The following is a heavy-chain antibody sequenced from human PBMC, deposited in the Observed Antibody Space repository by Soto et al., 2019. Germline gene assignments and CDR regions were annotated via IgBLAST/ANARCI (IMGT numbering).Heavy chain of an antibody. V-gene: IGHV3-7*01. J-gene: IGHJ4*02. D-gene: IGHD1-1*01. CDR2: IKPDGSQT. Sequence: GGSLRLSCAASGFTFTISWMGWVRQAPGQGLEWVAKIKPDGSQTYYVDSVKGRFTIARDNAKNSLTLQMNSLRAEDTALYYCARDWNVEPDYWGQGTLVTVSS. CDR3: ARDWNVEPDY. CDR1: GFTFTISW.